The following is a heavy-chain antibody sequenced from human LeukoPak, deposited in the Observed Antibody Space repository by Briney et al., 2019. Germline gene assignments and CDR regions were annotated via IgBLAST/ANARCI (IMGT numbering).Heavy chain of an antibody. D-gene: IGHD3-10*01. CDR3: AKDRALWFGGDPFDY. CDR1: GFTFSSYS. Sequence: PGGSLRLSCAASGFTFSSYSMNWVRQAPGKGLEWVSAISGSGGSTYYADSVKGRFTISRDNSKNTLYLQMNSLRAEDTAVYYCAKDRALWFGGDPFDYWGQGTLVTVSS. CDR2: ISGSGGST. V-gene: IGHV3-23*01. J-gene: IGHJ4*02.